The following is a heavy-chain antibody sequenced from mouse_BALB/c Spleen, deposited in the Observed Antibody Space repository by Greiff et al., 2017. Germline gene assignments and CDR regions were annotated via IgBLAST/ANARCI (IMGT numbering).Heavy chain of an antibody. CDR3: ARDPGSDYFDY. J-gene: IGHJ2*01. V-gene: IGHV7-3*02. D-gene: IGHD1-1*01. CDR1: GFTFTDYY. CDR2: IRNKANGYTT. Sequence: EVHLVESGGGLVQPGGSLRLSCATSGFTFTDYYMSWVRQPPGKALEWLGFIRNKANGYTTEYSASVKGRFTISRDNSQSILYLQMNTLRAEDSATYYCARDPGSDYFDYWGQGTTLTVSS.